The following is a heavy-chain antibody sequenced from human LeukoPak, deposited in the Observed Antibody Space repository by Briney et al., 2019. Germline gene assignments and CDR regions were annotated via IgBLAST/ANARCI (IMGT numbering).Heavy chain of an antibody. Sequence: SETLSLTCTVTGGSISSYYWSWIRQPPGKGLEWIGNIYYSGSTNYNPSLKSRVTISVDTSKNQFSLKLSSVTAADTAVYYCTRGSIAYYYMDVWGKGTTVTISS. CDR1: GGSISSYY. CDR3: TRGSIAYYYMDV. V-gene: IGHV4-59*01. CDR2: IYYSGST. J-gene: IGHJ6*03. D-gene: IGHD3-22*01.